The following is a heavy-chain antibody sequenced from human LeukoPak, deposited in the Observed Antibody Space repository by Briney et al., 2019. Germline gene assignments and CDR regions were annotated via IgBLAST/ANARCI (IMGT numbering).Heavy chain of an antibody. Sequence: GGSLRLSCAASGFTFSSYDMSWVRQAPGKGLEWVSTITSGGTTYYADSVKGRFTISRDNSKNTLYLQMNSLRAEDTAVYYCAKDTYYYGSGSYNYWGQGTLVTVSS. CDR3: AKDTYYYGSGSYNY. D-gene: IGHD3-10*01. J-gene: IGHJ4*02. CDR1: GFTFSSYD. CDR2: ITSGGTT. V-gene: IGHV3-23*01.